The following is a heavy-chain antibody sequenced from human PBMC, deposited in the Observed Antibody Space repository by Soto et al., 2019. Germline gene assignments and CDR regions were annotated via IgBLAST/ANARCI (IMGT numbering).Heavy chain of an antibody. Sequence: QLKLVQSGAEVKKPGSSVKVSCKASGGTFSSYAISWVRQAPGQGLEWMGGIIPIFGKASYAQKFQGRVTSTAEEATSTGYMELSSLRSEDRAVYYCARSVDTSSRRWFDPWGHGTRVTVSS. D-gene: IGHD5-18*01. CDR3: ARSVDTSSRRWFDP. J-gene: IGHJ5*02. CDR2: IIPIFGKA. CDR1: GGTFSSYA. V-gene: IGHV1-69*01.